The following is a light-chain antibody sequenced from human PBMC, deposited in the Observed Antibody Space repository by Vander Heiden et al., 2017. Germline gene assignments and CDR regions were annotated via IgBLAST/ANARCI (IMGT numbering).Light chain of an antibody. CDR3: QLWDSSSDHVV. V-gene: IGLV3-21*03. J-gene: IGLJ2*01. CDR2: DDS. Sequence: SYVLTQPPSVSVAPGKTARITCGGNNIGSKSVHWYQKKPGQSPVLVVYDDSDRPSAIPERFSGSNAGNTATLTIRRVEAGDEADYYCQLWDSSSDHVVFGGGTKLTVL. CDR1: NIGSKS.